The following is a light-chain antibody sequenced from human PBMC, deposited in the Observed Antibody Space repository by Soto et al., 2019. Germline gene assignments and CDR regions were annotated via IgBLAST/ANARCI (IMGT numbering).Light chain of an antibody. V-gene: IGKV1-5*03. CDR2: KAS. Sequence: DIQMTQSPSTLSASVGDRVTITCRASQSISPWLAWYQQKPGKAHKILIYKASSLASGVPSRFSGSEAGTEFTLTISSMQPDDFATYYCQQYKSYSRTFGQGTKLEIK. CDR3: QQYKSYSRT. CDR1: QSISPW. J-gene: IGKJ2*01.